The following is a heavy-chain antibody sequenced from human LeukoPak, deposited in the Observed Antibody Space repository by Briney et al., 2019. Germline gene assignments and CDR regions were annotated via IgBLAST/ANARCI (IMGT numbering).Heavy chain of an antibody. CDR1: GGTMTNYY. Sequence: PSETLSLTCTVSGGTMTNYYWSWIRQPADKELEWIGRIYSSGSTNYNPSLKRRVTMSVDTSKNQFSLNLTSVTVADMAVYFCARVGVVESSGYHDYYFDFWGQGSLVTVSS. CDR2: IYSSGST. V-gene: IGHV4-4*07. CDR3: ARVGVVESSGYHDYYFDF. J-gene: IGHJ4*02. D-gene: IGHD3-22*01.